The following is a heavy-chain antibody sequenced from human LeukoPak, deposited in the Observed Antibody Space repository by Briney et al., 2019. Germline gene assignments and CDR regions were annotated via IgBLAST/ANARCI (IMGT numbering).Heavy chain of an antibody. Sequence: GGSLRLSCAAPGFTFSNYWMSWVRQAPGKGLEWVANIKEDGSEKYYVDSVKGRFTISRDNARNSLYLQMNSLRAEDTAVYYCASGRQLGYWGQGTLVTVSS. J-gene: IGHJ4*02. CDR3: ASGRQLGY. CDR2: IKEDGSEK. V-gene: IGHV3-7*01. D-gene: IGHD6-13*01. CDR1: GFTFSNYW.